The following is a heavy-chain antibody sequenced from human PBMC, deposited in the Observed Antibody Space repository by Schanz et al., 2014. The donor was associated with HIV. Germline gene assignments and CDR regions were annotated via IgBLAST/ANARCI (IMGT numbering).Heavy chain of an antibody. V-gene: IGHV1-8*01. CDR3: ARRGLVGATLYYYYYGMDV. D-gene: IGHD1-26*01. Sequence: QVQLVQSGVEVKKPGASVKVSCKASGYTFTSYDINWVRQATGQGLEWMGWMNPNSGNTGYAQKFQGRVTMTRNTSISTAYMELSSLRSEDTAVYYCARRGLVGATLYYYYYGMDVWGQGTTVTVSS. CDR2: MNPNSGNT. CDR1: GYTFTSYD. J-gene: IGHJ6*02.